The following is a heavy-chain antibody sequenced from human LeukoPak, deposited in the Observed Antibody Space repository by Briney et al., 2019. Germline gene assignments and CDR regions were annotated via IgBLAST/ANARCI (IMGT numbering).Heavy chain of an antibody. J-gene: IGHJ3*02. Sequence: GGSLRLSCAASGFTFSSYAMHWVRQAPGKGLEWVAVISYDGSNKYYADSVKGRFTISRDNSKNTLYLQMNSLRAEDTAVYYCARDMSGSYLDLDAFDIWGQGTMVTVSS. CDR3: ARDMSGSYLDLDAFDI. CDR1: GFTFSSYA. D-gene: IGHD1-26*01. V-gene: IGHV3-30*04. CDR2: ISYDGSNK.